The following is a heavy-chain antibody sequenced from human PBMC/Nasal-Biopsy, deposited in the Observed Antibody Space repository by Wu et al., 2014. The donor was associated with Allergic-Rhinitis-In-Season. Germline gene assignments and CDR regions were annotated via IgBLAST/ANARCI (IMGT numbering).Heavy chain of an antibody. V-gene: IGHV4-39*01. CDR2: ISYSGGST. J-gene: IGHJ3*02. D-gene: IGHD5-18*01. Sequence: TLSLTCTVSGDSISSSSYYWGWIRQPPGKGLEWIGSISYSGGSTYYNPSLKSRVTISVDTSKNQFSLKLSSVTAADTAVYYCRRHLTSSSYGHGIAFDIWGQGTMVTVSS. CDR3: RRHLTSSSYGHGIAFDI. CDR1: GDSISSSSYY.